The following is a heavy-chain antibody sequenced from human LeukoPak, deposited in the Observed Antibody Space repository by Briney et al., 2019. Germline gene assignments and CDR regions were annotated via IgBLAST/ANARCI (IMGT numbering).Heavy chain of an antibody. J-gene: IGHJ4*02. D-gene: IGHD3-22*01. CDR2: IYYSGST. Sequence: SETLSLTCTVSGGSISSYYWSWIRQPPGKGLEWIRYIYYSGSTNYNPSLKSRVTISVDTSKNQFSLKLSSVTAADTAVYYCARGANYYDSSGYLIWGQGTLVTVSS. CDR1: GGSISSYY. V-gene: IGHV4-59*01. CDR3: ARGANYYDSSGYLI.